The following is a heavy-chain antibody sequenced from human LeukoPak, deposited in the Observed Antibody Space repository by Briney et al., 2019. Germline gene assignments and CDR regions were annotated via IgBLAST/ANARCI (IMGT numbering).Heavy chain of an antibody. CDR3: ARSGGSGWYFDY. J-gene: IGHJ4*02. V-gene: IGHV4-59*12. CDR2: INYSGAT. D-gene: IGHD6-25*01. Sequence: SETLSLTCAVYGGSISSYYWSWIRQSPGKGLEWIGYINYSGATNYNPSLKSRVTISRDTSKNQFSLKLSSVTAADTAVYYCARSGGSGWYFDYWGQGTLVTVSS. CDR1: GGSISSYY.